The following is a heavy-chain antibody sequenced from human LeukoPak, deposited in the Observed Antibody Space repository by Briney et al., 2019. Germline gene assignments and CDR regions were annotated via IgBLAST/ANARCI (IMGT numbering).Heavy chain of an antibody. Sequence: SETLSLTCTVSGGSISSYYWSWIRQPPGKGLEWIGYIYYSGSTNYNPSLKSRVTISVDTSKSQFSLKLSSVTAADTAVYYCARGRYCSSTSCYVVDYWGQGTLVTVSS. V-gene: IGHV4-59*01. D-gene: IGHD2-2*01. CDR1: GGSISSYY. CDR2: IYYSGST. J-gene: IGHJ4*02. CDR3: ARGRYCSSTSCYVVDY.